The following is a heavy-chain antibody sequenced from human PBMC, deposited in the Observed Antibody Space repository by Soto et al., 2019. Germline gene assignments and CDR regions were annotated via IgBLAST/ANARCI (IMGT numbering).Heavy chain of an antibody. CDR3: GRVVEGATRHTDFDS. CDR2: MYYSGGA. Sequence: SETLSLTCAVSGVSIHNSHSFWGWIRQPPGKGLEFIGSMYYSGGANYNPSLKSRVTISLDTSKNQFSLTVNSVTAADTAIYYCGRVVEGATRHTDFDSWGQGTLVTVS. CDR1: GVSIHNSHSF. J-gene: IGHJ5*01. V-gene: IGHV4-39*01. D-gene: IGHD2-15*01.